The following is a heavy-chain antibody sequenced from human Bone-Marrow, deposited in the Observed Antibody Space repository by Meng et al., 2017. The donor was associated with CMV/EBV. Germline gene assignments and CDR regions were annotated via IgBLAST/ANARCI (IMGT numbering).Heavy chain of an antibody. Sequence: GGSLRLSCAASGFTFSSYAMHWVRQAPGKGLEWVAVISYDGSNKYYADSVKGRFTISRDNSKNTLYLQMNSLRAEDTAVYYCARDLPYMVRGGHYYGMDVWGQGTTVTVSS. V-gene: IGHV3-30-3*01. CDR1: GFTFSSYA. CDR3: ARDLPYMVRGGHYYGMDV. J-gene: IGHJ6*02. CDR2: ISYDGSNK. D-gene: IGHD3-10*01.